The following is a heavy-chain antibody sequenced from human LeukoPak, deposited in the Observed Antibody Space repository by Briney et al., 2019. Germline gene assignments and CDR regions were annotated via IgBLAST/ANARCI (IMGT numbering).Heavy chain of an antibody. CDR1: GFTFSVAW. Sequence: GGSLRLSCTASGFTFSVAWMHWVRQAPGKGLVWVSVIKSDGSGTTYADSVKGRFTTSRDNAKNTVYLQMNSLRADDTAMYYCAKDYFGSIDYWGQGTLVTVPS. CDR3: AKDYFGSIDY. D-gene: IGHD2/OR15-2a*01. J-gene: IGHJ4*02. V-gene: IGHV3-74*01. CDR2: IKSDGSGT.